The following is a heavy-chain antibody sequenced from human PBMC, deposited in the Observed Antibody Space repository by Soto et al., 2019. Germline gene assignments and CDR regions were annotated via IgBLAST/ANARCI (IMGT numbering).Heavy chain of an antibody. CDR3: AREGYCSGGSCYRLYYYYGMDV. CDR2: ISAYNGNT. CDR1: GYTFTSYG. D-gene: IGHD2-15*01. Sequence: GXSVKVSCKASGYTFTSYGISWVRQAPGQGLEWMGWISAYNGNTNYAQKLQGRVTMTTDTSTSTAYMELRSLRSDDTAVYYCAREGYCSGGSCYRLYYYYGMDVWGQGTTVTVSS. V-gene: IGHV1-18*01. J-gene: IGHJ6*02.